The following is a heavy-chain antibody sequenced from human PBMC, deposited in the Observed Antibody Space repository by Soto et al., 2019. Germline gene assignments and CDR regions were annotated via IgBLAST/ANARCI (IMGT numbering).Heavy chain of an antibody. CDR1: GFTGSSYG. J-gene: IGHJ5*02. CDR3: ARDGEAAGPSYNWFAP. CDR2: IWYDGSNK. V-gene: IGHV3-33*01. Sequence: GGSLRLSCAASGFTGSSYGMHWGREAPGKGVEGVAVIWYDGSNKYYADSVKGRFTISRDNSKNPLYLQMNSLRAEDTAVYYCARDGEAAGPSYNWFAPWGQGTLVTVSS. D-gene: IGHD6-13*01.